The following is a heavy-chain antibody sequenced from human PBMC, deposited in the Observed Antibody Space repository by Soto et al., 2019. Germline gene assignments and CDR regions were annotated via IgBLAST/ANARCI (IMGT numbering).Heavy chain of an antibody. Sequence: PSETLXLTCTVSGGXISSGGYYWSWIRQHPGKGLEWIGYIYYSGSTYYNPSLKSRVTISVDTSKNQFSLKLSSVTAADTAVYYCAYSSYGFYTIDYWGQGTLVTLSS. CDR1: GGXISSGGYY. V-gene: IGHV4-31*03. CDR3: AYSSYGFYTIDY. CDR2: IYYSGST. D-gene: IGHD6-19*01. J-gene: IGHJ4*02.